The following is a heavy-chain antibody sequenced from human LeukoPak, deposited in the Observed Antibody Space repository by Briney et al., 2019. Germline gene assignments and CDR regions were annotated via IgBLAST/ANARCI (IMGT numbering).Heavy chain of an antibody. CDR2: ISAYNGNT. D-gene: IGHD2-2*01. CDR1: GYTFTSYG. Sequence: GASVKVSCKASGYTFTSYGISWARQAPGQGLEWMGWISAYNGNTNYAQKLQGRVTMTTDTSTSTAYMELRSLRSDDTAVYYCARDRDVVVVPAAKNWFDPWGQGTLVTVPS. CDR3: ARDRDVVVVPAAKNWFDP. V-gene: IGHV1-18*01. J-gene: IGHJ5*02.